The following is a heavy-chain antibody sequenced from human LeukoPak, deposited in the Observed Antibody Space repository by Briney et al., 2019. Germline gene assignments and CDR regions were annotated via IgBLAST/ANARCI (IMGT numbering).Heavy chain of an antibody. CDR1: GGSFSTYY. D-gene: IGHD3-10*01. CDR2: IYYTGTT. V-gene: IGHV4-59*08. Sequence: SETLSLTCTVSGGSFSTYYWSWIRQPPGKGLEWIGYIYYTGTTNYNPSLKSRVTISVDTSKNQFSLKLSSVTAADTAVYYCARQGDYYGSGSSHDYWGQGTLVTVSS. CDR3: ARQGDYYGSGSSHDY. J-gene: IGHJ4*02.